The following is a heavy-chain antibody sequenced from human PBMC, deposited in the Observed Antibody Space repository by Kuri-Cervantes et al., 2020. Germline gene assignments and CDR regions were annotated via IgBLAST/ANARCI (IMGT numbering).Heavy chain of an antibody. Sequence: SETLSLTCTVSGGSISSYYWSWIRQPPGKGLEWIGEINHSGSTNYNPSLKSRVTISVDTSKNQFSLKLSSVTAADTAVYYCARGRVVPAAMAGYMDVWGKGTTVTVSS. CDR3: ARGRVVPAAMAGYMDV. V-gene: IGHV4-34*01. D-gene: IGHD2-2*01. J-gene: IGHJ6*03. CDR2: INHSGST. CDR1: GGSISSYY.